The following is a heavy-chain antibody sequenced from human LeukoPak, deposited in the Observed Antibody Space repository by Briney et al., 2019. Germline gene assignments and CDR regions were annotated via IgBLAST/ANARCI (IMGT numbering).Heavy chain of an antibody. Sequence: ASVKVSCKTSGYPFTTYEINAVRQAAGQGLEWMGWVHPNTGNTAYAQRFQGRVTMTRDTSISTAYMELSSLTSNDTAVYFCARGPRNDPWGQGTLVTVSS. CDR2: VHPNTGNT. J-gene: IGHJ5*02. V-gene: IGHV1-8*01. CDR3: ARGPRNDP. CDR1: GYPFTTYE. D-gene: IGHD1-14*01.